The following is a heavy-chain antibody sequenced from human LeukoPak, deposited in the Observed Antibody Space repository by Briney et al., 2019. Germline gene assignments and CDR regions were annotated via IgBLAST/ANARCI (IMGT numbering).Heavy chain of an antibody. J-gene: IGHJ4*02. CDR2: ISGSGVST. CDR3: AKDGQVYSGGSWFY. V-gene: IGHV3-23*01. D-gene: IGHD2-15*01. Sequence: GGSLRLSCSASGFTFSSFGMSWVRQAPGKGLEWVSAISGSGVSTYYADSMKGRFTISRDNSKNTLYLQMNSLRAEDTAVYYCAKDGQVYSGGSWFYWGQGTLVTVSS. CDR1: GFTFSSFG.